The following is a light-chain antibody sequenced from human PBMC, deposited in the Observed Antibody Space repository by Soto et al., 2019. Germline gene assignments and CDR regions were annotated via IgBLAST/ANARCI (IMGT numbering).Light chain of an antibody. J-gene: IGKJ2*01. V-gene: IGKV3-20*01. CDR3: QKYGSSPPYT. Sequence: EIVLTQSPDTLSLSPRERATLACRASRTFASSYLAWYQQKPGQAPRLLIYAASPRATGIPDRFSGSGSGADFSLTISRLEPEDSAVYYCQKYGSSPPYTFGQGTKLEIK. CDR2: AAS. CDR1: RTFASSY.